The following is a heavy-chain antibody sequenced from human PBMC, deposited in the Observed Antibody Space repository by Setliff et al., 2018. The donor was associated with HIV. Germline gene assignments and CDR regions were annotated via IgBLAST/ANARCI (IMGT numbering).Heavy chain of an antibody. CDR1: GFTFSSHG. V-gene: IGHV3-48*01. D-gene: IGHD6-25*01. J-gene: IGHJ4*02. CDR3: TRTSRAAY. Sequence: GGSLRLSCAASGFTFSSHGMNWVRQAPGKGLEWVSYINNISSTISYADSVKGRFTISRDNVKSSLYLQMNSLRAEDTAVYYCTRTSRAAYWGRGTLVTVSS. CDR2: INNISSTI.